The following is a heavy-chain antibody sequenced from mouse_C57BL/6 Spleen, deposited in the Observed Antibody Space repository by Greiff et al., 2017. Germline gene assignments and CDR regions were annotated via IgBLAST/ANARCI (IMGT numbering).Heavy chain of an antibody. Sequence: VQLQQSGPGLVKPSQSLSLTCSVTGYSITSGYYWNWIRQFPGNKLEWMGYISYDGSNNYNPSLKNRISITRDTSKNQFFLKLNSVTTEDTATYYCARGMGYGSSYFDYWGQGTTLTVSS. V-gene: IGHV3-6*01. CDR2: ISYDGSN. CDR3: ARGMGYGSSYFDY. J-gene: IGHJ2*01. CDR1: GYSITSGYY. D-gene: IGHD1-1*01.